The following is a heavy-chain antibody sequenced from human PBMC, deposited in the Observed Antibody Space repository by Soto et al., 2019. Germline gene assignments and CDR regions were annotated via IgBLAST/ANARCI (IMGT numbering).Heavy chain of an antibody. Sequence: SETLSLTCTVSGDSISSYYWGWIRQPPGKGLEWIGYIHYSGSTNYNPSLKSRVTISVDTPKNQFSLKVNSMTAADTAVYYCARGGLAARKGRWFDPWGQGTLVTVS. CDR1: GDSISSYY. D-gene: IGHD6-6*01. V-gene: IGHV4-59*01. CDR3: ARGGLAARKGRWFDP. J-gene: IGHJ5*02. CDR2: IHYSGST.